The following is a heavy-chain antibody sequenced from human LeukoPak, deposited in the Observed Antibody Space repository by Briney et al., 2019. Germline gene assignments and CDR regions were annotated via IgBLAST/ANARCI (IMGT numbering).Heavy chain of an antibody. V-gene: IGHV4-59*01. D-gene: IGHD1-26*01. CDR1: GDSISTYY. J-gene: IGHJ4*02. CDR3: ARLRWQLVGPYFDY. Sequence: PSETLSLTCSFPGDSISTYYWSWIRQSPGKGLEWIGHIYSSGNTAYNSSLKSRVTISVDTSKSQFSLRLSSVTATDTAVYYCARLRWQLVGPYFDYWGQGILVTVSS. CDR2: IYSSGNT.